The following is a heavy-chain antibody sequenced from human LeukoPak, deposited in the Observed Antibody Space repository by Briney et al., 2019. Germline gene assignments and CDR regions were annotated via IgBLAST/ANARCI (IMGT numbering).Heavy chain of an antibody. CDR2: IIPIFGIA. CDR1: GGTFSSYA. CDR3: ARDSLGDSSGFYVY. V-gene: IGHV1-69*04. J-gene: IGHJ4*02. D-gene: IGHD3-22*01. Sequence: SVKVSCKASGGTFSSYAISWVRQAPGQGLEWMGRIIPIFGIANYAQKFQGRVTITADKSTSTAYMELSSLRSEDTAVYYCARDSLGDSSGFYVYWGQGTLVTVSS.